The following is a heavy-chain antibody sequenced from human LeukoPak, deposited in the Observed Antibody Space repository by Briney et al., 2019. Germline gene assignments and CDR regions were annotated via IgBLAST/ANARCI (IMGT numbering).Heavy chain of an antibody. D-gene: IGHD2-2*01. CDR3: ARREATSRWSTFDY. CDR1: GGSISGSTYY. V-gene: IGHV4-39*01. Sequence: SETLSLTCTVSGGSISGSTYYWGWIRQPPGKGLEWIANIYYSGATYYSPSLRSRVTISVDTSKNQFSLKLSSVTAADTAVYYCARREATSRWSTFDYWGQGTLVTVSS. J-gene: IGHJ4*02. CDR2: IYYSGAT.